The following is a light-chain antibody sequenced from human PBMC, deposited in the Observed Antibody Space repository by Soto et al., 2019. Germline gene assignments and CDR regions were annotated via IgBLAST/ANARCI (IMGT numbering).Light chain of an antibody. Sequence: QSVLTQPRSVSGSPGQSVTISCTGTSSDVGGYNYVSWYQQHPGKAPKLMIYYVSKRPSGVPDRFSGSKSGNTASLTISGRQAEDEADYYCSSYAGSYTWVFGGGTKRTVL. J-gene: IGLJ3*02. CDR3: SSYAGSYTWV. V-gene: IGLV2-11*01. CDR2: YVS. CDR1: SSDVGGYNY.